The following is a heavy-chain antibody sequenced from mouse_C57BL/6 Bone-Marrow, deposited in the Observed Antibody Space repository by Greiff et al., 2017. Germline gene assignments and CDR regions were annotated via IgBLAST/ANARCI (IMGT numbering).Heavy chain of an antibody. V-gene: IGHV1-50*01. D-gene: IGHD4-1*01. J-gene: IGHJ3*01. CDR1: GYTFTSYW. CDR2: IDPSASYT. Sequence: QVQLQQPGAELVKPGASVKLSCKASGYTFTSYWMQWVKQRPGQGLEWIGEIDPSASYTNYNQKFKGKATLTVDTSSSTAYMQLSSLTSEDSAVYYGASPGAWFAYWGQGTLVTVSA. CDR3: ASPGAWFAY.